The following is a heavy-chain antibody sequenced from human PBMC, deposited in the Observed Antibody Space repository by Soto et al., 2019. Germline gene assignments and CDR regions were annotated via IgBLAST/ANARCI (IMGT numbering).Heavy chain of an antibody. D-gene: IGHD6-19*01. CDR3: ARVVAGKYYFDY. J-gene: IGHJ4*02. Sequence: ASVKVSCKASRYTFTSYDINWVRQATGQGLEWMGWMNPNSGNTGYAQKFQGRVTMTRNTSISTAYMELSSLRSEDTAVYYCARVVAGKYYFDYWGQGTLVTVSS. CDR2: MNPNSGNT. CDR1: RYTFTSYD. V-gene: IGHV1-8*01.